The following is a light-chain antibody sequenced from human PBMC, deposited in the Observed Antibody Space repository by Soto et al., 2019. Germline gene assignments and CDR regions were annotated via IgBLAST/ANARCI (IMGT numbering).Light chain of an antibody. CDR2: DVS. V-gene: IGLV2-14*01. CDR1: STDVGRYNY. Sequence: QSALTQPASVSGSPGQSITISCTGTSTDVGRYNYVSWYQQHPGKAPKLMVYDVSNRPSWVSNRFSGSKSGITASLTTSGPQAEDEADYYCTSYTSDSTYVFGTGTRSPS. J-gene: IGLJ1*01. CDR3: TSYTSDSTYV.